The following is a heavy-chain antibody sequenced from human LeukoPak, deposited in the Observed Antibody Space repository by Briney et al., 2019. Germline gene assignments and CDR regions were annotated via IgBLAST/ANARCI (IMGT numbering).Heavy chain of an antibody. CDR1: GFTFGDYA. J-gene: IGHJ5*02. CDR3: ARVGVVVAATGNLWFDP. Sequence: GGSLRLSCAASGFTFGDYAMHRGRQAPGTGLEWVSGISSSSSYTSYADSVKGRFTISRDNAKNSLYLQMNSLRAEDTAVYYCARVGVVVAATGNLWFDPWGQGTLVTVSS. CDR2: ISSSSSYT. V-gene: IGHV3-11*06. D-gene: IGHD2-15*01.